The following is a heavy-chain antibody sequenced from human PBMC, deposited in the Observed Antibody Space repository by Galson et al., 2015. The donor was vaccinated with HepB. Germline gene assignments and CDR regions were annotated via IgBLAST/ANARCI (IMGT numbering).Heavy chain of an antibody. CDR3: VRDSTSTYCSAISCPMGGWFDT. CDR1: GYTFSSFS. J-gene: IGHJ5*02. Sequence: SVKVSCKASGYTFSSFSLSWVRQVPGQGLEWMGWISGYNGNTRYGENFQGRVSMTTDTSTNTAYMELTGLRSDDTGIYYCVRDSTSTYCSAISCPMGGWFDTWGQGTLVIVSS. V-gene: IGHV1-18*01. D-gene: IGHD2-21*01. CDR2: ISGYNGNT.